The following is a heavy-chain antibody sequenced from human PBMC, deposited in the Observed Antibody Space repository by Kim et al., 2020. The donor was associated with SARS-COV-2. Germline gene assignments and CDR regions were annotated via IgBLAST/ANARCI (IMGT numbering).Heavy chain of an antibody. J-gene: IGHJ3*02. CDR3: ARGMYITMLMHDPSDAFDI. Sequence: ASVKVSCKPSGYTFTGYYIHWVRQAPGQGLEWMGRINPNSGGTNSAQKFQGRVTMTRDTSISTVHMELSRLRSDDTAVYYCARGMYITMLMHDPSDAFDIWGQGTMVIVSS. V-gene: IGHV1-2*06. CDR1: GYTFTGYY. CDR2: INPNSGGT. D-gene: IGHD3-10*02.